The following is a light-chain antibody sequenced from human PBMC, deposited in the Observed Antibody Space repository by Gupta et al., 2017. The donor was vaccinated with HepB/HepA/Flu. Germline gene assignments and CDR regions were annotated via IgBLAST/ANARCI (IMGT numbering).Light chain of an antibody. CDR3: QQLNSYPRS. CDR1: QGISSY. CDR2: AAS. V-gene: IGKV1-9*01. Sequence: DIQSTQSPSFLSASVGDRVTITCRASQGISSYLAWYQQKPGKAPKLLIYAASTLQSGVPSRSSGSGSGTEFSLTISSLQPEDFSTYYCQQLNSYPRSFGQGTKLEIK. J-gene: IGKJ2*03.